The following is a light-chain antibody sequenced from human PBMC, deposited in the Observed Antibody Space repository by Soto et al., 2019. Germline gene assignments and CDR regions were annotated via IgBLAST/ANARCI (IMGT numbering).Light chain of an antibody. CDR1: QSIRSW. J-gene: IGKJ1*01. CDR3: QHYNSYSEA. V-gene: IGKV1-5*01. CDR2: DAY. Sequence: DIQMTQSPSILSSSVGDRVTITCRASQSIRSWLAWYQQKPGKAPKLLIYDAYSLESGVPSRFSGRRSGTDFTLTISSLQPDDFATYYCQHYNSYSEAFGQGTKVDIK.